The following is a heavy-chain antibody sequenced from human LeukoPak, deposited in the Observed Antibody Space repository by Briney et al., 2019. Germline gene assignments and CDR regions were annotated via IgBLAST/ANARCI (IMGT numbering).Heavy chain of an antibody. CDR3: ARERRFSSRLPLFDY. V-gene: IGHV4-30-2*01. D-gene: IGHD6-13*01. J-gene: IGHJ4*02. CDR2: IYHSGST. Sequence: PSETLSLTCAVSGGSNSSGGYSWSWIRQPPGKGLEWIGYIYHSGSTYYNPSLKSRVTISVDRSKNQFSLKLSSVTAADTAVYYCARERRFSSRLPLFDYWGQGTLVTVSS. CDR1: GGSNSSGGYS.